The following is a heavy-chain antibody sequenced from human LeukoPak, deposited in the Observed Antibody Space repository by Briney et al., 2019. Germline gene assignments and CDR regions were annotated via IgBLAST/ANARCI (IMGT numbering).Heavy chain of an antibody. CDR3: AKGVDYYDSLFDY. D-gene: IGHD3-22*01. V-gene: IGHV3-9*03. Sequence: GGSLRLSCAASGFTFSSYGMHWVRQAPGKGLEWVSGISWNSGSIGYADSVKGRFTISRDNAKNSLYLQMNSLRAEDMALYYCAKGVDYYDSLFDYWGQGTLVTVSS. CDR1: GFTFSSYG. J-gene: IGHJ4*02. CDR2: ISWNSGSI.